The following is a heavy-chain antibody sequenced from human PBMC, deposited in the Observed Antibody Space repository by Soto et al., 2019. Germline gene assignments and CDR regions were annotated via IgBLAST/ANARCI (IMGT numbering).Heavy chain of an antibody. J-gene: IGHJ4*02. V-gene: IGHV3-23*01. D-gene: IGHD3-3*01. CDR1: GFTFSSYA. CDR3: AKGSTSLRFLEWLSFDY. CDR2: ISGSGGTT. Sequence: EVQLLESGGGLVQPGGSLRLSCAASGFTFSSYAMSWVRQAPGKGLEWVSAISGSGGTTYYADSVKGRFTISRDNSKNTLYLQMNSLRAEDTAVYYCAKGSTSLRFLEWLSFDYWGQGTLVTVSS.